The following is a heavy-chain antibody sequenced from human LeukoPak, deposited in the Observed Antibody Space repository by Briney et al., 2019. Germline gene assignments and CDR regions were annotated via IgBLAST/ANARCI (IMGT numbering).Heavy chain of an antibody. CDR3: ARAVSPNYYGSGSSQYYFDY. CDR2: IYTSGST. D-gene: IGHD3-10*01. V-gene: IGHV4-61*02. CDR1: GGSISSGSYY. Sequence: PSETLSLTCTVSGGSISSGSYYWSWIRQPAGKGLEWIGRIYTSGSTNYNPSLKSRVTISVDTSKNQFSLKLSSVTAADTAVYYCARAVSPNYYGSGSSQYYFDYWGQGTLVTVSS. J-gene: IGHJ4*02.